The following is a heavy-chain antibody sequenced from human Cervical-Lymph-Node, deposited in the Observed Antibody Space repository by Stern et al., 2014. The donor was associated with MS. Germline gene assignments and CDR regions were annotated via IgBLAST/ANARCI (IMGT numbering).Heavy chain of an antibody. CDR3: ARGTSHYDSSGTDF. CDR1: GFTFSSYG. J-gene: IGHJ4*02. D-gene: IGHD3-22*01. V-gene: IGHV3-30*03. CDR2: FSYDGISK. Sequence: QVQLVQSGGGVVQPGTSLRLSCEASGFTFSSYGMHWVRQAPGKGLGWVAVFSYDGISKYYADSVSGRFTLSRDNSKNTLYLQMDSLRAGDTAVYYCARGTSHYDSSGTDFWGQGTLVTVSS.